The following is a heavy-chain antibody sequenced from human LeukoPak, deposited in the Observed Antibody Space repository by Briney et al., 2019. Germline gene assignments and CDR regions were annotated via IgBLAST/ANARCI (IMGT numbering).Heavy chain of an antibody. CDR2: IIPIFGTA. CDR1: GGTFSSYA. D-gene: IGHD4-11*01. J-gene: IGHJ6*04. CDR3: AGDRSMTTVTYGMDV. V-gene: IGHV1-69*06. Sequence: SVKVSCKASGGTFSSYAISWVRQAPGQGLEWMGGIIPIFGTANYAQKFQGRVTITADKSTSTAYMELSSLRSEDTAVYYCAGDRSMTTVTYGMDVWGKGTTVTVSS.